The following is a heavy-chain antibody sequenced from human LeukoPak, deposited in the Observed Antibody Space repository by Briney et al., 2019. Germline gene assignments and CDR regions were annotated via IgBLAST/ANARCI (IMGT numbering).Heavy chain of an antibody. CDR2: IKQDGSEK. V-gene: IGHV3-7*04. CDR1: GXTFSSYW. D-gene: IGHD3-9*01. Sequence: PGGSLRLSCAASGXTFSSYWMSWVRQAPGKGLEWVANIKQDGSEKYYVDSVKGRFTISRDNAKNSLYLQMNSPRAEDTAVYYCARDFDWLFDYWGQGTLVTVSS. J-gene: IGHJ4*02. CDR3: ARDFDWLFDY.